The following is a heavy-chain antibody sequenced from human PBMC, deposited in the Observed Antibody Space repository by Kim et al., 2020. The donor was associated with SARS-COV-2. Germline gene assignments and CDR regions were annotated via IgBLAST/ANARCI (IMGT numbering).Heavy chain of an antibody. J-gene: IGHJ3*02. CDR3: TRENLWKGMAFDI. V-gene: IGHV3-49*03. D-gene: IGHD3-3*01. CDR2: IRSKAYGGTT. CDR1: GFTFGDYA. Sequence: GGSLRLSCTASGFTFGDYAMSWFRQAPGKGLEWVGFIRSKAYGGTTEYAASVKGRFTISRDDSKSIAYLQMNSLKTEDTAVYYCTRENLWKGMAFDIWGQGTMVTVSS.